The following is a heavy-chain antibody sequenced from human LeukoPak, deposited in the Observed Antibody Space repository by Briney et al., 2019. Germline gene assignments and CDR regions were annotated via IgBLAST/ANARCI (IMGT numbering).Heavy chain of an antibody. CDR1: VDPISSGGYS. Sequence: SETLSLTCAVSVDPISSGGYSWSSVRRPPGESLEWLGYNYHSGSTYYNPSLKSRVTISVDRSKNQFSLKLSSVTAADTAVYYCARDGYYDSSGHGAEYFQHWGQGTLVTVSS. D-gene: IGHD3-22*01. CDR2: NYHSGST. J-gene: IGHJ1*01. CDR3: ARDGYYDSSGHGAEYFQH. V-gene: IGHV4-30-2*01.